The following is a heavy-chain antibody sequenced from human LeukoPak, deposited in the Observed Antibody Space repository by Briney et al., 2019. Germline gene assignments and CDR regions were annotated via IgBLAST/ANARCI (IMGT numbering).Heavy chain of an antibody. CDR1: GGSISSYY. V-gene: IGHV4-59*01. Sequence: PSETLSLTCTVSGGSISSYYWSWIRQPPGKGLEWIGYIYYSGSTNYNPSLKSRVTISVDTSKNQFSLKLSSVTAADTAVYYCARGLTYHYGSGEQYYFDYWGQGTLVTVSS. J-gene: IGHJ4*02. CDR3: ARGLTYHYGSGEQYYFDY. CDR2: IYYSGST. D-gene: IGHD3-10*01.